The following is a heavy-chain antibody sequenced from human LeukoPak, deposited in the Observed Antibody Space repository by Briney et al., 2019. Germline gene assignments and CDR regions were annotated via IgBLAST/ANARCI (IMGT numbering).Heavy chain of an antibody. V-gene: IGHV4-4*09. J-gene: IGHJ5*02. Sequence: SETLSLTCTVSGGSISSYYWSWIRQPPGKGLEWIGYIYTSGSTNYNPSLKSRVTISVDTSKNQFSLKLSSVTAADTAVYYCARTITIFGVVIVGWFDPWGQGTLVTVSS. D-gene: IGHD3-3*01. CDR1: GGSISSYY. CDR3: ARTITIFGVVIVGWFDP. CDR2: IYTSGST.